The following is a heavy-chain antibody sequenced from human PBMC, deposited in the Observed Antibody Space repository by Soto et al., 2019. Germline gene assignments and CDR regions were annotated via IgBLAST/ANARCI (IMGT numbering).Heavy chain of an antibody. CDR3: AKITIFGVVIITQAHDAFDI. CDR1: GFTFSSYA. V-gene: IGHV3-23*01. Sequence: GGSLRLSCAASGFTFSSYAMSWVRQAPGKGLEWVSAISGSGGSTYYADSVKGRFTISRDNSKNTLYLQMNSLRAEDTAVYYWAKITIFGVVIITQAHDAFDIWGQGTMVTVSS. D-gene: IGHD3-3*01. CDR2: ISGSGGST. J-gene: IGHJ3*02.